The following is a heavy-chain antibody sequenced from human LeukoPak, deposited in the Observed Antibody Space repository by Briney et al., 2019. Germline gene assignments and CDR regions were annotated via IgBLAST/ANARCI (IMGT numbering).Heavy chain of an antibody. CDR3: GKTTAGYSSGRFPGWPVDY. V-gene: IGHV3-23*01. J-gene: IGHJ4*02. D-gene: IGHD6-19*01. CDR2: IFGSGGSA. Sequence: GGSLRLSCAASGFTFNSYAMYWVRQAPGKGLEWISGIFGSGGSAHYEDSVKGRFTISRDNSKNTLYLQMNSLRAEDTAVYYCGKTTAGYSSGRFPGWPVDYWGQGTLVTVSS. CDR1: GFTFNSYA.